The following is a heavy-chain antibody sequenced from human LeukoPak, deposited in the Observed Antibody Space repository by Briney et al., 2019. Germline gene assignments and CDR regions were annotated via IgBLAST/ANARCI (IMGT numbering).Heavy chain of an antibody. V-gene: IGHV4-39*01. CDR2: IYYSGST. CDR3: ARKEVVTALYYFDY. Sequence: PSETLSLTCTVSGGSISSSSCYWGWIRQPPGKGLEWIGSIYYSGSTYYNPSLKSRVTISVDTSKNQFSLKLSSVTAADTAVYYCARKEVVTALYYFDYWGQGTLVTVSS. CDR1: GGSISSSSCY. D-gene: IGHD2-21*02. J-gene: IGHJ4*02.